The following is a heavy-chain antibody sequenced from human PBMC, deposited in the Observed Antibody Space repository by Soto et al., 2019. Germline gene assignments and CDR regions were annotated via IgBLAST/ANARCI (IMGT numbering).Heavy chain of an antibody. CDR3: ASVGYYDSSGYPYYFDY. CDR1: GYTFTSYG. D-gene: IGHD3-22*01. Sequence: ASVKVSCKASGYTFTSYGISWVRQAPGQGLEWMGWISAYNGNTNYAQKLQGRVTMTTDPSTSTAYMELRSLRSDDTAVYYCASVGYYDSSGYPYYFDYWGQGTLVTVSS. J-gene: IGHJ4*02. V-gene: IGHV1-18*01. CDR2: ISAYNGNT.